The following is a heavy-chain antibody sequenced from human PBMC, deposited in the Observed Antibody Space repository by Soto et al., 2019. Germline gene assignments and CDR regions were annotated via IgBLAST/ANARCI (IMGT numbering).Heavy chain of an antibody. D-gene: IGHD6-13*01. CDR1: GFTFSSYW. J-gene: IGHJ3*02. CDR2: IKQDGSEK. V-gene: IGHV3-7*01. CDR3: ARRPGIAAAGDAFDI. Sequence: LRLSCAASGFTFSSYWMSWVRQAPGKGLEWVANIKQDGSEKYYVDSVKGRFTISRDNAKNSLYLQMNSLRAEDTAVYYCARRPGIAAAGDAFDIWGQGTMVTVSS.